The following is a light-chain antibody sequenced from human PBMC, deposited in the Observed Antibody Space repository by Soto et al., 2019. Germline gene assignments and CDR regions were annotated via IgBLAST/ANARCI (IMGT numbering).Light chain of an antibody. CDR3: QQYNNWSYT. J-gene: IGKJ2*01. CDR1: QSVSSN. Sequence: EIVMTQSPATLSVSPGERATLSCRASQSVSSNLAWYQQKPGQAPRLLIYGASTRATGIPARFSGSESGTDFPLTISSLQSEDFAVYYCQQYNNWSYTFGQGTKLEIK. V-gene: IGKV3-15*01. CDR2: GAS.